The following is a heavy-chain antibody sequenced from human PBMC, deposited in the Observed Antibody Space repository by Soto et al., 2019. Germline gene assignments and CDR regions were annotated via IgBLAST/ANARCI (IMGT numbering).Heavy chain of an antibody. J-gene: IGHJ4*02. V-gene: IGHV4-39*01. CDR1: GGSISSSSYY. D-gene: IGHD5-18*01. CDR3: ARLSSFNTAMVDY. Sequence: SETLSLTCTVSGGSISSSSYYWGWIRQPPGKGLEWIGGIYYSGSTYYNPSLKSRVTISVDTSKNQFSLKLSSVTAADTAVYYCARLSSFNTAMVDYWGQGTLVTVSS. CDR2: IYYSGST.